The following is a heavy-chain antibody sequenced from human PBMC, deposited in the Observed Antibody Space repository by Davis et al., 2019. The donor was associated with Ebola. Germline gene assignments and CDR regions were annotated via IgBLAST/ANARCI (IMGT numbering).Heavy chain of an antibody. J-gene: IGHJ6*02. CDR2: INPNSGGT. Sequence: ASVKVSCKASGYTFTGYDINWVRQATGQGLEWMGRINPNSGGTNYAQKFQGRVTMTRDTSISTAYMELSRLRSEDTAVYYCARGLIAYCSGGSCVGSYGMDVWGQGTTVTVSS. CDR3: ARGLIAYCSGGSCVGSYGMDV. CDR1: GYTFTGYD. V-gene: IGHV1-2*06. D-gene: IGHD2-15*01.